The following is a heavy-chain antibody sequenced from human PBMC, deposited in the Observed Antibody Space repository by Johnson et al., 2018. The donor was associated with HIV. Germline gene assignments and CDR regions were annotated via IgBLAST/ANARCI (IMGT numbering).Heavy chain of an antibody. CDR2: ISYDGSNK. CDR1: GFTFSSYG. J-gene: IGHJ3*02. Sequence: QVQLVESGGGVVQPGGSLRLSCAASGFTFSSYGMHWVRQAPGKVLEWVAVISYDGSNKYYADSVKGRFTISRDNSKNTLYLQMNSLRAEDTAVYYCAKDMRQWELLDAFDIWGQGTMVTVSS. V-gene: IGHV3-30*18. D-gene: IGHD1-26*01. CDR3: AKDMRQWELLDAFDI.